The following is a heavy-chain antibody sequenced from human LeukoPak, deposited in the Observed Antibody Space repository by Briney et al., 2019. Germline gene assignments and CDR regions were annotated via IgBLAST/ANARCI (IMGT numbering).Heavy chain of an antibody. V-gene: IGHV4-59*08. D-gene: IGHD5-18*01. CDR1: GGSISSYY. CDR2: IYYSGST. Sequence: SETLSLTCTVSGGSISSYYWSWIRQPPGKGLEWIGYIYYSGSTNYNPSLKSRVTISVDTTKNQCSLKLSSVTAADTAVYYCAAQRGYSYGDAFDIWGQGTMVTVSS. CDR3: AAQRGYSYGDAFDI. J-gene: IGHJ3*02.